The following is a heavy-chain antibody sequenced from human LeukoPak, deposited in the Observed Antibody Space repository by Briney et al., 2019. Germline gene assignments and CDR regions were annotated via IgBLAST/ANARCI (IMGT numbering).Heavy chain of an antibody. CDR1: GGSISSYY. Sequence: PSETLSLTCTVSGGSISSYYWSWIRRPPGKGLEWIGYIYYSGSTNYNPSLKSRVTISVDTSKNQFSLKLSSVTAADTAVYYCARGWQWLPTDYWGQGTLVTVSS. CDR3: ARGWQWLPTDY. D-gene: IGHD6-19*01. CDR2: IYYSGST. V-gene: IGHV4-59*08. J-gene: IGHJ4*02.